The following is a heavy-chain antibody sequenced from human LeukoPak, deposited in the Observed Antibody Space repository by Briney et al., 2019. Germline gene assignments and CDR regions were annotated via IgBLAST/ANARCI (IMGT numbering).Heavy chain of an antibody. CDR2: IYYTGST. D-gene: IGHD3-16*01. CDR3: ARIIDGRGGDWYFDL. Sequence: SETLSLTCPVSGDSITSSYWSWIRQPPGKGLEWIGFIYYTGSTSYTPSLKSRVTISLDKSKNQFSLQLTSVTAADTATYYCARIIDGRGGDWYFDLWGRGTLVTVSS. J-gene: IGHJ2*01. CDR1: GDSITSSY. V-gene: IGHV4-59*01.